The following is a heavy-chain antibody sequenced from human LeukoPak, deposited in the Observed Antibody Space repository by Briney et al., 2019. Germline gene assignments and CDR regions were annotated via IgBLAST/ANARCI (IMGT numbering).Heavy chain of an antibody. Sequence: ASVKVSCKASRYTFTGYYMHWVRQAPGQGLEWMGWINPNSGGTNYAQKFQGRVTMTRDTSISTAYMELRRLRSDDTAVYYCAREDSGSSDFDYWGQGTLVTVSS. V-gene: IGHV1-2*02. CDR3: AREDSGSSDFDY. CDR1: RYTFTGYY. D-gene: IGHD1-26*01. J-gene: IGHJ4*02. CDR2: INPNSGGT.